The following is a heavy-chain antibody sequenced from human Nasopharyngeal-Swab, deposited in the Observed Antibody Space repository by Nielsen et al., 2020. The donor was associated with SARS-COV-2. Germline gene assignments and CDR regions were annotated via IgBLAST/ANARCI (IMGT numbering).Heavy chain of an antibody. D-gene: IGHD6-13*01. Sequence: AGSLRLSCVAYGLTFSKYWMHWVRQVPGKGMVWVSRIDEHGSTINQADSVEGRFTISRDNAKNTLFLQMNSVRAEDTAVYYCARIQQQLPGIVWGQGTMVIVSS. CDR3: ARIQQQLPGIV. V-gene: IGHV3-74*01. CDR1: GLTFSKYW. CDR2: IDEHGSTI. J-gene: IGHJ3*01.